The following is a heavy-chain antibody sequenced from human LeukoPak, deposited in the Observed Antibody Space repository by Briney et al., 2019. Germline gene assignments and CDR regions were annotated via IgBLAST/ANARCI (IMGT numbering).Heavy chain of an antibody. J-gene: IGHJ3*02. CDR3: ARGGGPYSDDAFDI. Sequence: GASVKVSCKASGYTFTSYDINWVRQATGQGVEWMGWMNPNSGNTGYAQKFQGRVTMTRNTSISTAYMELSILRSEDTAVYYCARGGGPYSDDAFDIWGQGTMVTVSS. CDR2: MNPNSGNT. V-gene: IGHV1-8*01. CDR1: GYTFTSYD. D-gene: IGHD3-16*01.